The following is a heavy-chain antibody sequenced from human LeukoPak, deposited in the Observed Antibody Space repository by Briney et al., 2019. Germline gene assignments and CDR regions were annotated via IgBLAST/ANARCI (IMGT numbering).Heavy chain of an antibody. J-gene: IGHJ4*02. D-gene: IGHD4-17*01. CDR2: ITGSGGTT. CDR3: AKGGNGDYIDY. Sequence: GGSLRLSCAASTFTFKRYAMSWVRQAPGKGLEWVSAITGSGGTTYYADSLKGRFTIYRDNSKNTLYLQMNSLRAEDTAVYFCAKGGNGDYIDYWGQGTLVTVSS. CDR1: TFTFKRYA. V-gene: IGHV3-23*01.